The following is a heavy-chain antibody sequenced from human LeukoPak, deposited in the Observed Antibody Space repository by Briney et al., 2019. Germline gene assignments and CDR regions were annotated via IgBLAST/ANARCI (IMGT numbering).Heavy chain of an antibody. V-gene: IGHV3-53*01. CDR3: ALRNYTSSPSAFEI. J-gene: IGHJ3*02. CDR1: GFTVSSNY. D-gene: IGHD6-13*01. Sequence: GGSLRLSCAASGFTVSSNYMNWVRQAPGKGLEWVSVIYSGGMTYYADSVKGRFTISRDNSKNTLYLQMNSLRAEDTAVYYCALRNYTSSPSAFEIWGQGTMVTVSS. CDR2: IYSGGMT.